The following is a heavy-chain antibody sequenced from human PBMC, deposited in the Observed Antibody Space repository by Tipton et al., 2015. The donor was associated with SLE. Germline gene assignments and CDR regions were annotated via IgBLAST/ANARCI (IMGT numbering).Heavy chain of an antibody. CDR2: INPNSGAT. V-gene: IGHV1-2*02. J-gene: IGHJ5*02. D-gene: IGHD1-1*01. CDR3: ARAPGTGGFDP. Sequence: QSGAEVKMPGASVIVSCKASGYTFSDHYMHWVRRAPGHGLEWVGWINPNSGATKYAQNFQGRVTMTRDTSISAAYMELSNLRSDDTAVYYCARAPGTGGFDPWGQGTLVTVSS. CDR1: GYTFSDHY.